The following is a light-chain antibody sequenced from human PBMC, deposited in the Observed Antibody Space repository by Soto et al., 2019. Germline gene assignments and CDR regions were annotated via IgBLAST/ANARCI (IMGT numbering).Light chain of an antibody. CDR2: EES. J-gene: IGKJ4*01. CDR3: QQVKTYPRT. CDR1: QAVPNN. V-gene: IGKV1-9*01. Sequence: DIHLTQSASFLSASVGDRGTITCRPSQAVPNNMAWYQQKTGKPPKLLIYEESTLHSGVPSRFSGRKSGTQFTLTIDSLQNEDFATYYCQQVKTYPRTFGGGTKVDI.